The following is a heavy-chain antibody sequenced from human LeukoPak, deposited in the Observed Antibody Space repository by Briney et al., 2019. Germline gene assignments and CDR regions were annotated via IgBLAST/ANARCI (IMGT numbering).Heavy chain of an antibody. CDR3: TRAASYCSSTSCYRGYYYYGMDV. Sequence: GRSLRLSCTASGFTFGDYAMSWVRQAPGKGLEWVGFIRSKAYGGTTEYAASVKGRFTISRDDSKSIDYLQMNSLKTEDTAVYYCTRAASYCSSTSCYRGYYYYGMDVWGQGTTVTVSS. CDR1: GFTFGDYA. D-gene: IGHD2-2*02. CDR2: IRSKAYGGTT. J-gene: IGHJ6*02. V-gene: IGHV3-49*04.